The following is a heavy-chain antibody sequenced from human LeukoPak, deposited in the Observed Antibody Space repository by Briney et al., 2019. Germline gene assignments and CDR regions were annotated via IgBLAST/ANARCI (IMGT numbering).Heavy chain of an antibody. J-gene: IGHJ4*02. V-gene: IGHV1-18*01. Sequence: ASVKLSCKASGYTFTSYGISWVRQAPGQGLEWMGWISAYNGNTNYAQKLQGRVTMTTDTSTSTAYMELRSLRSDDTAVYYCARMQVPGYDPPSVDYWGQGTLVTVSS. CDR1: GYTFTSYG. CDR3: ARMQVPGYDPPSVDY. D-gene: IGHD5-12*01. CDR2: ISAYNGNT.